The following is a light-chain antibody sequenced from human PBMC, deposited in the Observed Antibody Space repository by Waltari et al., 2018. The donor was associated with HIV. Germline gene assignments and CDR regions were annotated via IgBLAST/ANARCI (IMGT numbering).Light chain of an antibody. V-gene: IGKV1-5*03. CDR2: KAS. CDR1: QSISSW. J-gene: IGKJ2*01. Sequence: GDIVTITCRASQSISSWLAWYQQKPGKAPKLLIYKASSLESGVPSRFSGSGSGTEFTLTISSLQPDDFATYYCQQYNSYPYTFGQGTKLEIK. CDR3: QQYNSYPYT.